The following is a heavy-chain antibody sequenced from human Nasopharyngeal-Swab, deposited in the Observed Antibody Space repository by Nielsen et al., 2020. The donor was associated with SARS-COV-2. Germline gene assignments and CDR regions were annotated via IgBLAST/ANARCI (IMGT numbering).Heavy chain of an antibody. CDR1: GFTFSDYY. CDR2: ISSSGSTI. CDR3: ARVFPAQWLVLSPTGYFDL. V-gene: IGHV3-11*01. D-gene: IGHD6-19*01. J-gene: IGHJ2*01. Sequence: GGSLRLSCAASGFTFSDYYMSWIRQAPGKGLGWVSYISSSGSTIYYADSVKGRFTISRDNAKNSLYLQMNSLRAEDTAVYYCARVFPAQWLVLSPTGYFDLWGRGTLVTVSS.